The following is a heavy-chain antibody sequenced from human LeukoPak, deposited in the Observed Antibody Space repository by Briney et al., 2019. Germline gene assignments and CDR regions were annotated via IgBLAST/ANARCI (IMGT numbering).Heavy chain of an antibody. V-gene: IGHV3-23*01. CDR2: ISGSGGST. D-gene: IGHD2-15*01. CDR3: AKKGDSGGSYYFDY. Sequence: GGTLRLSCAASGFTFSSYGMSWVRQAPGKGLEWVSAISGSGGSTYYADSVKGRFTISRDNSKNTLYLQMNSLRAEDTAVYYCAKKGDSGGSYYFDYWGQGTLVTVSS. CDR1: GFTFSSYG. J-gene: IGHJ4*02.